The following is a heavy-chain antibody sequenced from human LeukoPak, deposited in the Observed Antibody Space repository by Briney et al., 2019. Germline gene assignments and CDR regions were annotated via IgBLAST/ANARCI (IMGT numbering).Heavy chain of an antibody. CDR3: ARVGEFLRSPYYYMDV. CDR1: GFTFSSYW. V-gene: IGHV3-7*01. J-gene: IGHJ6*03. D-gene: IGHD3-3*01. Sequence: GGSLRLSCAASGFTFSSYWMTWVRQTPGKGLEWVANIKQDGIEIYYVDSVKGRFTISRDNAKNSLYMQMNSLRAEDTAVYYCARVGEFLRSPYYYMDVWGKGITVTVSS. CDR2: IKQDGIEI.